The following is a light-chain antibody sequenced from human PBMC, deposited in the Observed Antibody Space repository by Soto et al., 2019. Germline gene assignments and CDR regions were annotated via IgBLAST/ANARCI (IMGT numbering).Light chain of an antibody. V-gene: IGKV1-9*01. CDR2: EES. CDR1: QAVPNN. Sequence: DIHLTQSPSFLSASVGDRVTITCRPSQAVPNNMAWYQQKPGKPPKLLIYEESTLHSGVPSRFSGRKSGTQFTLTIDSLPTEDFATYYCQQVQTYPRTFGGGTKVDI. J-gene: IGKJ4*01. CDR3: QQVQTYPRT.